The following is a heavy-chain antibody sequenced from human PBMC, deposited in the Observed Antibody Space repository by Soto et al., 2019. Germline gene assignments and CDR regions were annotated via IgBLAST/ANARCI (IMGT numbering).Heavy chain of an antibody. J-gene: IGHJ5*02. CDR3: ARERGVAAGGGDWFDP. CDR1: GGTFSSYA. D-gene: IGHD6-13*01. Sequence: QVQLVQSGAEVKKPGSSVKVSCKASGGTFSSYAISWVRQAPGQGLEWMGGIIPIFGTANYAQKFQGRVTITADESTSTADMELGSLRSEDTAVYYCARERGVAAGGGDWFDPWGQGTLVTVSS. CDR2: IIPIFGTA. V-gene: IGHV1-69*12.